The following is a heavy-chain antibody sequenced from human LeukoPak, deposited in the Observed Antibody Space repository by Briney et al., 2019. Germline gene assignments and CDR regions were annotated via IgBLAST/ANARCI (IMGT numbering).Heavy chain of an antibody. Sequence: PGGSLRLSCAASGFTFSSYAMSWVRQAPGKGLEWVSAISGSGGSTYYADSVKGRFTISRDNSKNTLYLQMNSLRAEDTAVYYCAKDHRRRFGELLAMVYFQHWGQGTLVTVSS. CDR2: ISGSGGST. CDR1: GFTFSSYA. V-gene: IGHV3-23*01. J-gene: IGHJ1*01. CDR3: AKDHRRRFGELLAMVYFQH. D-gene: IGHD3-10*01.